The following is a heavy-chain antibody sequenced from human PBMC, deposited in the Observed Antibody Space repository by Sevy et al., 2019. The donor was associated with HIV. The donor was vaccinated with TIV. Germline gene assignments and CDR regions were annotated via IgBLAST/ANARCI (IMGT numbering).Heavy chain of an antibody. CDR2: IYITGDT. J-gene: IGHJ3*02. V-gene: IGHV4-4*07. D-gene: IGHD2-21*02. Sequence: SETLSLTCTVSGGSINNYYWSWIRQPAGKGLEWIGRIYITGDTNYNPSLNSRVTMSVDTSKNQFSLKLKSVTAADTAVYYCARDVVPGVSEGDDAFDIWGQGTMVTVSS. CDR1: GGSINNYY. CDR3: ARDVVPGVSEGDDAFDI.